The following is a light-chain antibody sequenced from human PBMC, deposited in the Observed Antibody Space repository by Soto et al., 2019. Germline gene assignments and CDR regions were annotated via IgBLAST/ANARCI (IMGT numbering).Light chain of an antibody. CDR2: DVS. CDR1: SSDLGGHNF. J-gene: IGLJ2*01. Sequence: QSALTQPRSVSGSPGQSVTISCTGTSSDLGGHNFVSWYQQHPGKAPKFMIYDVSKRPSGVSDRFSGSKSGNTASLTISGLQAEDEADYYCCSYVGSYLVFGGGTQLTVL. V-gene: IGLV2-11*01. CDR3: CSYVGSYLV.